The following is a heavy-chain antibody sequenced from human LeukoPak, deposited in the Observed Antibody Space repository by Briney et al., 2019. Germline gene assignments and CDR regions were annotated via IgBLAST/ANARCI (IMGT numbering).Heavy chain of an antibody. Sequence: GGSLRLSCAASGFTFDDYAMHWVRQAPGKGLEWVSGISWNSGSIGYADSVKGRFTISRDNAKNSLYLQMNSLRAEDTALYYCAKGPAGLHLDYWGQGTLVTVSS. CDR2: ISWNSGSI. CDR3: AKGPAGLHLDY. J-gene: IGHJ4*02. V-gene: IGHV3-9*01. CDR1: GFTFDDYA.